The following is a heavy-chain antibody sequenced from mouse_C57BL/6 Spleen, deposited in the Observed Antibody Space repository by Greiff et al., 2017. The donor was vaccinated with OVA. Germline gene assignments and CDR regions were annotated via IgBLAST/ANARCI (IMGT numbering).Heavy chain of an antibody. CDR1: GYAFSSYW. D-gene: IGHD4-1*01. CDR3: ARSGTNWDFDY. Sequence: VKLQESGAELVKPGASVKISCKASGYAFSSYWMNWVKQRPGKGLEWIGQIYPGDGDTNYNGKFKGKATLTADKSSSTAYMQLSSLTSEDSAVYFCARSGTNWDFDYWGQGTTLTVSS. J-gene: IGHJ2*01. V-gene: IGHV1-80*01. CDR2: IYPGDGDT.